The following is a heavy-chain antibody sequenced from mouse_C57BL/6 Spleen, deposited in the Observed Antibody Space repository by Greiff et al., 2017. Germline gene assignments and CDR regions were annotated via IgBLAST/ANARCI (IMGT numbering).Heavy chain of an antibody. D-gene: IGHD4-1*01. Sequence: EVQLQQSGPELVKPGASVKISCKASGYTFTDYYMNWVKQSHGKSLEWIGDINPNNGGTSYNQKFKGKATLTVDKSSSTAYMELRSLTSEDSAVYYCARSSNWVDYWGQGTTLTVSS. V-gene: IGHV1-26*01. CDR3: ARSSNWVDY. CDR1: GYTFTDYY. J-gene: IGHJ2*01. CDR2: INPNNGGT.